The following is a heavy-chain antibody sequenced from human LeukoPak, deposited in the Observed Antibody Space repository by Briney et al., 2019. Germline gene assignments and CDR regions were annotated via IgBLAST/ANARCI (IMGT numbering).Heavy chain of an antibody. CDR1: GGSISSYY. CDR3: ARETGGGNSFDY. J-gene: IGHJ4*02. Sequence: PSETLSLTCTVSGGSISSYYWSWIRQPPGKGLEWIGYIYYSGSTNYNPSLKSRVTISVDTSKNQFSLKLSSVTAADTAVYYCARETGGGNSFDYRGQGTLVTVSS. V-gene: IGHV4-59*01. D-gene: IGHD2-15*01. CDR2: IYYSGST.